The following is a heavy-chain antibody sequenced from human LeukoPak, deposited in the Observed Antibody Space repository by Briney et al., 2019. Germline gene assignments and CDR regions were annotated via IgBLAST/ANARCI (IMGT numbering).Heavy chain of an antibody. Sequence: GASVQVSCKASGYTFTSYYVHWVRQAPGQGLEWMGIINPSGGSTSHAQKFQGRVTMTRDTSTSTVYMELSSLRSEDTAVYYCARSIAARPDYWGQGTLVTVSS. V-gene: IGHV1-46*03. CDR3: ARSIAARPDY. CDR2: INPSGGST. D-gene: IGHD6-6*01. CDR1: GYTFTSYY. J-gene: IGHJ4*02.